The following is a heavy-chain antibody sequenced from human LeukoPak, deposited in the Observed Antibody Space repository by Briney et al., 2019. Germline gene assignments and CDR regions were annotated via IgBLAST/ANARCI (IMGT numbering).Heavy chain of an antibody. D-gene: IGHD1-26*01. Sequence: PSETLSLTCTVSGGSISGCYWSWIRQPPGKGLEWIGYIYYGGSTYYNPSLKSRVTISVDTSKNQFSLKLSSVTAADTAVYYCARTNIVGATDFDYWGQGTLVTVSS. CDR2: IYYGGST. J-gene: IGHJ4*02. V-gene: IGHV4-59*06. CDR3: ARTNIVGATDFDY. CDR1: GGSISGCY.